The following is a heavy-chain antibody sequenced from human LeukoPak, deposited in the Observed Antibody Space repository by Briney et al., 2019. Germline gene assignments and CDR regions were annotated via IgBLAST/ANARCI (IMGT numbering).Heavy chain of an antibody. D-gene: IGHD3-10*01. Sequence: APVKVSCKASGYTFTSYDINWVRQATGQGLEWMGWMNPNSGNTGYAQKFQGRVTMTRNTSISTAYMELSSLRSEDTAVYYCARAPRGVPHDAFDIWGQGTMVTVSS. CDR1: GYTFTSYD. CDR2: MNPNSGNT. CDR3: ARAPRGVPHDAFDI. V-gene: IGHV1-8*01. J-gene: IGHJ3*02.